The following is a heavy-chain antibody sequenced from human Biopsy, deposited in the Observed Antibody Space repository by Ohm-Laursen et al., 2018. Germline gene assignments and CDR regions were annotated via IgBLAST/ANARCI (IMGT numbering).Heavy chain of an antibody. V-gene: IGHV4-38-2*01. CDR2: IYHSGST. CDR3: ARGQALKPFDY. Sequence: TLSLTCAVSGYSISSGYYWGWIRQPPGKGLEWIGSIYHSGSTYYNPSLKSRVTISVDTSKNQFSLKLSSVTAADTAGYYCARGQALKPFDYWGQGTLVTVSS. J-gene: IGHJ4*02. CDR1: GYSISSGYY.